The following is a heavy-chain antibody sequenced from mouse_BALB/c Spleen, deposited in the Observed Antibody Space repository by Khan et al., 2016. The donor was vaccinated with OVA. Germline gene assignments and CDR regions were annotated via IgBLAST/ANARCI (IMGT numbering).Heavy chain of an antibody. CDR3: TRTARIKY. D-gene: IGHD1-2*01. Sequence: EVQLQESGPGLVKPSQSLSLTCIVTGFYITSGYVWNWIRQFPGNKLEWMGFICYSGSTNYHSALNSRISITRATSKNQFILQLNSLTTEYTATYYCTRTARIKYWGQGTTLTVSS. CDR2: ICYSGST. CDR1: GFYITSGYV. V-gene: IGHV3-1*02. J-gene: IGHJ2*01.